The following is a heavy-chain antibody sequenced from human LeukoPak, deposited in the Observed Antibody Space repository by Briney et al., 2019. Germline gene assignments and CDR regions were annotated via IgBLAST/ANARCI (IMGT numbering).Heavy chain of an antibody. CDR2: ISAYNGNT. Sequence: GASVKVSCKASGYTFTSYGISWVRQAPGQGLEWMGWISAYNGNTNYAQKLQGRVTMTTDTSTSTAYMELRSLRSDDTAVYYCARASYVWGSYRYVPNNQGYYFDYWGQGTLVTVSS. J-gene: IGHJ4*02. CDR1: GYTFTSYG. D-gene: IGHD3-16*02. CDR3: ARASYVWGSYRYVPNNQGYYFDY. V-gene: IGHV1-18*01.